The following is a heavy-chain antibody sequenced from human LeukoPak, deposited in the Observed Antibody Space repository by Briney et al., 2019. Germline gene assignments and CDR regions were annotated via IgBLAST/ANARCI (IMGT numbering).Heavy chain of an antibody. CDR3: ARRVIADRSAFDI. D-gene: IGHD2-21*01. J-gene: IGHJ3*02. Sequence: GGSLGLSCAASGFTFSDYYMSWIRQAPGKGLEWVSYISSSGSTIYYADSVKGRFTISRDNAKNSLYLQMNSLRAEDTAVYYCARRVIADRSAFDIWGQGTMVTVSS. V-gene: IGHV3-11*04. CDR1: GFTFSDYY. CDR2: ISSSGSTI.